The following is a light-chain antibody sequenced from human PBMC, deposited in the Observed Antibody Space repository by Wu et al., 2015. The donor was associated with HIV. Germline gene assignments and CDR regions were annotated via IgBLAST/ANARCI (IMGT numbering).Light chain of an antibody. J-gene: IGKJ1*01. CDR3: QQYYSTRWT. V-gene: IGKV1-NL1*01. CDR1: QGISNS. Sequence: DIHMTQSPSSLSASVGDRVTITCRASQGISNSLAWYQQKPGKAPKLLVYVASTLESGVPSRFSGSGSGTDYTLTISSLQPEDSATYYCQQYYSTRWTFGQGTKVETK. CDR2: VAS.